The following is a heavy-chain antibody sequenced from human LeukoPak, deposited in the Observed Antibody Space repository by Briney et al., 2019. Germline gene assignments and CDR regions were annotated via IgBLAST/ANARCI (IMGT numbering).Heavy chain of an antibody. D-gene: IGHD6-13*01. J-gene: IGHJ4*02. CDR2: ITDSTGST. CDR1: GFTFRNYA. V-gene: IGHV3-23*01. CDR3: AKRGLAAALFR. Sequence: GGTLRLSCAASGFTFRNYAMSWVRQAPGKGLEWVSVITDSTGSTYYADSVKGRFTISRDNSKNTLYLQMNRLRAEDTAVYYCAKRGLAAALFRWGQGTLVTVSS.